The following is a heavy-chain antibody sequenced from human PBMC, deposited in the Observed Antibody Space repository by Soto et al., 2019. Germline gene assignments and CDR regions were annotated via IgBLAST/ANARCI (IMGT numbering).Heavy chain of an antibody. CDR3: ARPTYYYDSSGPPGY. Sequence: GDSVKVYCKASGYTFTSYAMHWVRQAPGQRLEWMGWINAGNGNTKYSQKFQGRVTITRDTSASTAYVELSSLRSEDTAVYYCARPTYYYDSSGPPGYWGQGTLVTVSS. CDR1: GYTFTSYA. V-gene: IGHV1-3*01. J-gene: IGHJ4*02. D-gene: IGHD3-22*01. CDR2: INAGNGNT.